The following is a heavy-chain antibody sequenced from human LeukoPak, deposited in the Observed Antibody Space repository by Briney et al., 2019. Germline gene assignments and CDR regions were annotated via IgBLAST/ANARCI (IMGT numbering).Heavy chain of an antibody. CDR3: ARDRDYYGSGSYGPDY. CDR2: IYHSGST. D-gene: IGHD3-10*01. J-gene: IGHJ4*02. Sequence: SETLSLTCSVSDYSTTNGYYWGWIRQPPGKGLEWIGSIYHSGSTFYNPSLKSRVTISVDTSKNQFSLKLTSVTAADTALYYCARDRDYYGSGSYGPDYWGQGILVTVSS. V-gene: IGHV4-38-2*02. CDR1: DYSTTNGYY.